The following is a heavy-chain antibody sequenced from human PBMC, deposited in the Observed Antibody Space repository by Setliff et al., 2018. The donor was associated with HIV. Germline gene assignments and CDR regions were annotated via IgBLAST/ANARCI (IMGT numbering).Heavy chain of an antibody. V-gene: IGHV1-18*01. CDR2: ISIYNGNV. Sequence: ASVKVSCKASGGAFSSYAINWVRQAPGQGLEWMGRISIYNGNVNTAPKFQGRVTMTTDTSTNTAYLELRSLRSDDTAVYYCARDYRTTDILSSGYMDVWGKGTTVTVSS. CDR1: GGAFSSYA. D-gene: IGHD3-9*01. J-gene: IGHJ6*03. CDR3: ARDYRTTDILSSGYMDV.